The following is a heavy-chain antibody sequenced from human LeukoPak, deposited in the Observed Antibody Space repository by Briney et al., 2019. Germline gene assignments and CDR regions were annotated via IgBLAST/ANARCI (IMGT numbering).Heavy chain of an antibody. CDR3: VFQVQGVVE. Sequence: GGSLRLSCSASGFTFSSNVMHWVRQAPGKGLEYVSGISGDGTSTYYADSVKGRFTISRDNSKNTLYAQMTSLRAEDTAVYYCVFQVQGVVEWGQGTLVTVSS. CDR1: GFTFSSNV. D-gene: IGHD2-15*01. CDR2: ISGDGTST. J-gene: IGHJ4*02. V-gene: IGHV3-64*05.